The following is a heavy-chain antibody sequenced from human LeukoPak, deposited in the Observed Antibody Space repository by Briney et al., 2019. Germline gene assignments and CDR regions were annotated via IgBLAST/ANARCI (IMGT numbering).Heavy chain of an antibody. J-gene: IGHJ3*02. Sequence: PSETLSLTCTVSGGSISSGSYYWSWIRQPVGKGLEWIGRIYTSGSTNYNPSLKSRVTISVDTSKNQFSLKLSSVTAADTAVYYCAREAGELLGAFDIWGQGTMVTVSS. CDR1: GGSISSGSYY. D-gene: IGHD1-26*01. CDR2: IYTSGST. V-gene: IGHV4-61*02. CDR3: AREAGELLGAFDI.